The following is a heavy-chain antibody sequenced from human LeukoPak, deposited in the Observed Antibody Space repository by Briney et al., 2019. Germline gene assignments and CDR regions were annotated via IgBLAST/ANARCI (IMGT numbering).Heavy chain of an antibody. CDR3: ARDLSSSSNYVDGTFDF. D-gene: IGHD4-11*01. J-gene: IGHJ3*01. Sequence: PSETLSLTCTVSGYSISSGYYWGWIRQPPGKGLEWIGSIYHSGSTYYNPFLKSRVTISLGTSKNQFSLKLSSVTAADTAVYYCARDLSSSSNYVDGTFDFWGQGTLVTVSS. CDR1: GYSISSGYY. CDR2: IYHSGST. V-gene: IGHV4-38-2*02.